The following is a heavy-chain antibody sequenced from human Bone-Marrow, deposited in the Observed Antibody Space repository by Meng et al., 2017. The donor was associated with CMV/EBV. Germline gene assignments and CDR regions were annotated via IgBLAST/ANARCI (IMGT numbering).Heavy chain of an antibody. J-gene: IGHJ6*01. CDR1: GYTFTDHY. Sequence: ASVKVSCKASGYTFTDHYMYWVRQAPGQGLEWMGWINPNSGITYYAQKFQGRVTMTRDTSISTAYMELSRVRSDDTAVYYCARHREPYSGSQWLYYAMDFWGQGTTVTVSS. V-gene: IGHV1-2*02. CDR2: INPNSGIT. CDR3: ARHREPYSGSQWLYYAMDF. D-gene: IGHD3-22*01.